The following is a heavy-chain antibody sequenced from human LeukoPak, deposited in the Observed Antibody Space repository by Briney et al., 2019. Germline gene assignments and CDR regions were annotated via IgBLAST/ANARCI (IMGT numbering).Heavy chain of an antibody. V-gene: IGHV1-18*01. Sequence: VASVKVSCKASGGTFSSYGISWVRQAPGQGLEWMGWISAYNGNTNYAQKLQGRVTLTTDTSTSTAYMELRSLRSDDTAVYYCARQGYSGYDPLDYWGQGTLVTVSS. J-gene: IGHJ4*02. CDR2: ISAYNGNT. CDR3: ARQGYSGYDPLDY. D-gene: IGHD5-12*01. CDR1: GGTFSSYG.